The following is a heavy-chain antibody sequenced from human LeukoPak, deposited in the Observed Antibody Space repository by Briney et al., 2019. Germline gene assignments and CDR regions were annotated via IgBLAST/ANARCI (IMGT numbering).Heavy chain of an antibody. V-gene: IGHV4-39*07. Sequence: PSETLSLTCTVSGGSIGSSSYYWGWIRQPPGKGLNRIGSIYYSGSTYYNPSLKSRVTISVDTSRDQFSLKLSSVTAADTAVYYCARQPAFRFGWFDPWGQGTLVTVSS. CDR3: ARQPAFRFGWFDP. D-gene: IGHD3-16*01. J-gene: IGHJ5*02. CDR1: GGSIGSSSYY. CDR2: IYYSGST.